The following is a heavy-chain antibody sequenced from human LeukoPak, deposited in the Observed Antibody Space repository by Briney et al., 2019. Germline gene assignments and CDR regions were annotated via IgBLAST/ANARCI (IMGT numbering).Heavy chain of an antibody. CDR2: INHSGST. J-gene: IGHJ4*02. CDR3: ARTNYGDLIDFDY. V-gene: IGHV4-34*01. D-gene: IGHD4-17*01. CDR1: GGSFSGYY. Sequence: SETLSLTCAVYGGSFSGYYWSWIRQPPGKGLEWIGEINHSGSTNYNPSLKSRVTISVDTSKNQFSLKLSSVTAADTAVYYCARTNYGDLIDFDYWGQGTLVTVSS.